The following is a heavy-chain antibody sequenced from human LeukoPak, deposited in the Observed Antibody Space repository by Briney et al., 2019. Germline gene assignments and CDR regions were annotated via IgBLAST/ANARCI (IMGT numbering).Heavy chain of an antibody. V-gene: IGHV4-30-4*08. CDR2: IYYSGST. Sequence: KPSQTLSLTCTVYGGSISSGDYYWGWIRQPPGKGLDWPGHIYYSGSTYYNPSLKSRVTISVDTSKNQFSLKLSSVTAADTAVYYCARYDFWSGPNDAFDIWGQGTMVTVSS. CDR3: ARYDFWSGPNDAFDI. CDR1: GGSISSGDYY. J-gene: IGHJ3*02. D-gene: IGHD3-3*01.